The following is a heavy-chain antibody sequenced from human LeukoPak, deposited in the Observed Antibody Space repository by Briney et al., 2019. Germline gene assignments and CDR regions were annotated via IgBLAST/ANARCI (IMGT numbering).Heavy chain of an antibody. D-gene: IGHD3-3*01. J-gene: IGHJ6*03. CDR2: ISGSGGST. Sequence: GGSLRLSCAASGFTFSSYAMSWVRQAPGKGLEWVSAISGSGGSTYYADSVKGRFTISRDNSKNTLYLQMNSLRAEDTAVYYCVRVRRLTRFLKYYYYMDVWGKGATVTVSS. CDR3: VRVRRLTRFLKYYYYMDV. CDR1: GFTFSSYA. V-gene: IGHV3-23*01.